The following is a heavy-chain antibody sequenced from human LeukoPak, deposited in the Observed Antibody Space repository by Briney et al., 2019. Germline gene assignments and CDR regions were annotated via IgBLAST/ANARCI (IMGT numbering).Heavy chain of an antibody. CDR3: TRVGYIDEGIDY. Sequence: GGSLRLSCAASGFTFSSYWMSWVRQAPGKGLEWVANIKQDGSKKSYVDSVRGRFTISKDNAKNSLYLQMNSLRAEDTAIYYCTRVGYIDEGIDYWGQGTLVTVSS. D-gene: IGHD5-24*01. J-gene: IGHJ4*02. CDR1: GFTFSSYW. V-gene: IGHV3-7*04. CDR2: IKQDGSKK.